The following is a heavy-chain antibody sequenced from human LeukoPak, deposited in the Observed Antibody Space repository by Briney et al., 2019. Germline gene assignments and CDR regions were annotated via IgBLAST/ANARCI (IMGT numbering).Heavy chain of an antibody. CDR2: INHSGST. Sequence: PSETLSLTCAVYGGSFSGYYWSWIRQPPGKGLEWIGEINHSGSTNYNPALKSRVTISVDTSKNQFSLKLSSVTAADTAVYYCAKRGSGFYYYYYYMDVWGKGTTVTVSS. J-gene: IGHJ6*03. D-gene: IGHD3-10*01. V-gene: IGHV4-34*01. CDR1: GGSFSGYY. CDR3: AKRGSGFYYYYYYMDV.